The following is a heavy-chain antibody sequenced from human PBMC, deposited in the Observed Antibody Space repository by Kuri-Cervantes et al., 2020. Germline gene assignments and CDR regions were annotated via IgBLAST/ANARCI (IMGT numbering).Heavy chain of an antibody. D-gene: IGHD2-21*01. V-gene: IGHV3-30*18. CDR2: ISYDGNNK. J-gene: IGHJ6*03. CDR1: GFTLSSYG. Sequence: GGSLRLSCAGSGFTLSSYGMHWVRQAPGKGLEWMAVISYDGNNKYYADSVKGRFTISRDNSKNSLYLQMNSLRAEDTALYYCAKDIGITIPYYYMDVWGKGTTVTVSS. CDR3: AKDIGITIPYYYMDV.